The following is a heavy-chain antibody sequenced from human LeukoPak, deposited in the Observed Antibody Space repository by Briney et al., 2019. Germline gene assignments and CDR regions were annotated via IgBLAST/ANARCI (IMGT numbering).Heavy chain of an antibody. CDR2: VSACNGNT. D-gene: IGHD2-15*01. Sequence: ASVKDSCQASGYTFTSYRISGVRQPRAQGVDGMGRVSACNGNTNYAQKRQGRVTMNTDTSTSTVYMKRRSLRSEATAVYYCARTGVSSGDPTGYWGQGTLVTVSS. CDR3: ARTGVSSGDPTGY. V-gene: IGHV1-18*01. CDR1: GYTFTSYR. J-gene: IGHJ4*02.